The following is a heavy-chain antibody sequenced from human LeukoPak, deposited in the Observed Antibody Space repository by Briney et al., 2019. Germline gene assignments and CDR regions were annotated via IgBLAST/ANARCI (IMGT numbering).Heavy chain of an antibody. Sequence: GGSLRLSCAASGFTFSSYEMNWVRQAPGKGLEWVSYISSSGSTIYYADSVKGRFTISRDNAKNSLYLQMNSLRAEDTAVYYCARDPYSGGYGAYYYYYMDVWGKGTTVTISS. V-gene: IGHV3-48*03. CDR2: ISSSGSTI. CDR3: ARDPYSGGYGAYYYYYMDV. J-gene: IGHJ6*03. D-gene: IGHD1-26*01. CDR1: GFTFSSYE.